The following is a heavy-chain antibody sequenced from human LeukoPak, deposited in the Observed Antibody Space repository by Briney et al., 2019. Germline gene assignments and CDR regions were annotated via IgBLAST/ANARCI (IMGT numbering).Heavy chain of an antibody. CDR1: GGSISSSNW. V-gene: IGHV4-4*02. CDR2: IYHSGST. CDR3: ARLEWFVVRDAWYFDL. J-gene: IGHJ2*01. Sequence: SETLSLTCAVSGGSISSSNWWSWVRQPPGKGLEWIGEIYHSGSTNYNPSLKSRVTISVDKSKNQFSLKLSSVTAADTAVYYCARLEWFVVRDAWYFDLWGRGTLVTVSS. D-gene: IGHD3-10*01.